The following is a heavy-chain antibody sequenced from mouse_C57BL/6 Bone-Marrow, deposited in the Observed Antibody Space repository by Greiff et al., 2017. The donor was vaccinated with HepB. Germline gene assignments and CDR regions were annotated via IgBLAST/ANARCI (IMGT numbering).Heavy chain of an antibody. CDR1: GFSLTSYG. CDR2: IWSGGST. Sequence: QVQLQQSGPGLVQPSQSLSITCTVSGFSLTSYGVHWVRQSPGKGLEWLGVIWSGGSTDYKAAFISRLSISKDNSKIQVFFKMNSLQADYTAIYYCSSSNYGFAYWGQGTLVTVSA. D-gene: IGHD2-5*01. J-gene: IGHJ3*01. V-gene: IGHV2-2*01. CDR3: SSSNYGFAY.